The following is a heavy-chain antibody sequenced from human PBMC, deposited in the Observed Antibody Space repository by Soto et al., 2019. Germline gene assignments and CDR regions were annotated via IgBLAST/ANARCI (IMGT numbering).Heavy chain of an antibody. CDR3: ARERPGGMDV. J-gene: IGHJ6*02. V-gene: IGHV3-7*01. CDR1: GFTFSSYW. Sequence: PWGSLSLSCAVSGFTFSSYWMSWVRQAPGKGLEWVANIKRDGSEKYYVDSVKGRFTISRDNAKNSLYLQMNSLRAEDTAVYYCARERPGGMDVWGQGTTVTVSS. CDR2: IKRDGSEK.